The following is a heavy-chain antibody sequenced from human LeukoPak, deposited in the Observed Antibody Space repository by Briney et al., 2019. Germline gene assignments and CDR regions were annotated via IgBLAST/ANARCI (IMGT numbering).Heavy chain of an antibody. CDR2: ISYDGSNK. D-gene: IGHD5-18*01. CDR3: AKGGYSYGYVDYFDY. Sequence: GGSLRLSCAASGFTFSSYGMHWVRQAPGKGLEWVAVISYDGSNKYYADSVKGRFTISRDNSKNTLYLQMNSLRAEDTAVYYCAKGGYSYGYVDYFDYWGQGTLVTVSS. J-gene: IGHJ4*02. CDR1: GFTFSSYG. V-gene: IGHV3-30*18.